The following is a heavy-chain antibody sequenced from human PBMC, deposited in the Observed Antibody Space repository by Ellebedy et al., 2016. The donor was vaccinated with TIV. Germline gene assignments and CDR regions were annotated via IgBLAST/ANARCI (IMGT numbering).Heavy chain of an antibody. CDR3: ASITMVRGVIFP. J-gene: IGHJ5*02. CDR1: GGSISSGGYY. CDR2: IYYSGNT. V-gene: IGHV4-31*03. Sequence: SETLSLXXTVSGGSISSGGYYWSWIRQHPGKGLEWIGYIYYSGNTYYNPSLKSRVTMSVDTSKSQFSLKLSSVTAADTAVYYCASITMVRGVIFPWGQGTLVTVSS. D-gene: IGHD3-10*01.